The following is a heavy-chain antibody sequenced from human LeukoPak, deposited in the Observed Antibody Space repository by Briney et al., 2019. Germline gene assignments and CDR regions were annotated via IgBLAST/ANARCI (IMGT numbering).Heavy chain of an antibody. D-gene: IGHD6-19*01. V-gene: IGHV3-7*01. CDR1: GFTFSSYA. J-gene: IGHJ4*02. CDR2: IKQDGSEK. CDR3: ARSVSGWYDFDY. Sequence: PGGSLRLSCAASGFTFSSYAMSWVRQAPGKGLEWVANIKQDGSEKYYVDSVKGRFTISRDNAKNSLYLQMNSLRAEDTAVYYCARSVSGWYDFDYWGQGTLVTVSP.